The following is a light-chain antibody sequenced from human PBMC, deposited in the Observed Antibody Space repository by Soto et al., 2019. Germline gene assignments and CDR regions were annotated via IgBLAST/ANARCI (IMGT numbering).Light chain of an antibody. V-gene: IGKV3-11*01. Sequence: EIVLTQSPGTLSLSPGERATLYGRASQSVSSNLAWYQQKPGQAPRLLIYAASTRATGIPARFSGSGSGTDFTLTISSLEPEDFAVYYCQQRSNWPPITFGQGTRLEIK. CDR3: QQRSNWPPIT. J-gene: IGKJ5*01. CDR1: QSVSSN. CDR2: AAS.